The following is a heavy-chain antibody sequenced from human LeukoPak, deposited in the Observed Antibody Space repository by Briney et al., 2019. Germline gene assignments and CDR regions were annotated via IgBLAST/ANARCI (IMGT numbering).Heavy chain of an antibody. J-gene: IGHJ6*03. V-gene: IGHV3-30*04. Sequence: GGSLRLSCAASGFTFSSHAMHWVRQAPGKGLEWVAVISYDGSTQYSADSVKGRFTISRDNSKNTLYLQMNSLRAEDTAVYYCARERYGSGSHYYYYYMDVWGKGTTVTVSS. CDR2: ISYDGSTQ. CDR3: ARERYGSGSHYYYYYMDV. CDR1: GFTFSSHA. D-gene: IGHD3-10*01.